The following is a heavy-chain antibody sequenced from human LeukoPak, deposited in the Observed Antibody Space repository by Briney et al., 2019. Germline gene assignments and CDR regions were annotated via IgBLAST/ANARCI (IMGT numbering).Heavy chain of an antibody. CDR2: IHTSGNT. J-gene: IGHJ4*02. CDR1: GGSISSYY. V-gene: IGHV4-4*07. CDR3: ARLSNAGGYSSSWHEGVDY. Sequence: PSETLSLTCTVSGGSISSYYWSWIRQPAGKGLEWIGRIHTSGNTNYNSSLKSRVTMSVDTSKNQFSLKLSSVTAADTAVYYCARLSNAGGYSSSWHEGVDYWGQGTLVTVSS. D-gene: IGHD6-13*01.